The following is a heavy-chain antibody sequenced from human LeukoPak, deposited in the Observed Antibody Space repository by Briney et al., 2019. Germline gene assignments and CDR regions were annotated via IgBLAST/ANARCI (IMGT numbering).Heavy chain of an antibody. CDR3: ARDSPDYDILTGPLDY. D-gene: IGHD3-9*01. CDR2: ISAYNGNT. CDR1: GYTFTSYG. J-gene: IGHJ4*02. Sequence: GASVKVSCKASGYTFTSYGISWVRQAPGQGLEWMGWISAYNGNTNYTQKLQGRVTMTTDTSTSTAYMELRSLRSDDTAVYYCARDSPDYDILTGPLDYWGQGTLVTVSS. V-gene: IGHV1-18*01.